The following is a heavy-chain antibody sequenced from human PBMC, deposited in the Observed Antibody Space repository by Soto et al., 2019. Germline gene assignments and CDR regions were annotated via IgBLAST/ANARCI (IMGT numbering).Heavy chain of an antibody. CDR2: TYYRSKWYN. Sequence: TLSLTCAISGDSVSSNSAAWNWIRQSPSRGLEWLGRTYYRSKWYNDYAVSVKSRITINPDTSKNQFSLRLNSVTPEDTAVYYCASSDRVRGVRAAYGMDVWGQGTTVTVS. D-gene: IGHD3-10*01. CDR1: GDSVSSNSAA. CDR3: ASSDRVRGVRAAYGMDV. J-gene: IGHJ6*02. V-gene: IGHV6-1*01.